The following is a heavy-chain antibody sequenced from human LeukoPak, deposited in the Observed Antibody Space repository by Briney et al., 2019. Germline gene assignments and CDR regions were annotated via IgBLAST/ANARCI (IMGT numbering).Heavy chain of an antibody. CDR2: IYSGGST. CDR1: GLTFSNLK. CDR3: ARRSYYYYYMDV. J-gene: IGHJ6*03. V-gene: IGHV3-66*02. Sequence: GGSLRLSCAVSGLTFSNLKMNWVRQAPGKGLEWVSVIYSGGSTYYADSVKGRFTISRDNSKNTLYLQMNSLRAEDTAVYYCARRSYYYYYMDVWGKGTTVTVSS.